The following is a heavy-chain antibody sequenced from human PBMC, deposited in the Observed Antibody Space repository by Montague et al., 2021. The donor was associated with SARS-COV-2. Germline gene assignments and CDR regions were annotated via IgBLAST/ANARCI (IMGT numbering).Heavy chain of an antibody. CDR1: GFTFSSYA. Sequence: SLSLSCSASGFTFSSYAMHWVRQAPGKGLEWVAVISYDGSNKYYVDSVKGRFSISRDNSKNTLYLQMNSLRAEDTAVYYCARQLIVSVPAAPGSPTHETYDYAMDVWGQGTTVTVSS. J-gene: IGHJ6*02. CDR2: ISYDGSNK. CDR3: ARQLIVSVPAAPGSPTHETYDYAMDV. V-gene: IGHV3-30*04. D-gene: IGHD2-2*01.